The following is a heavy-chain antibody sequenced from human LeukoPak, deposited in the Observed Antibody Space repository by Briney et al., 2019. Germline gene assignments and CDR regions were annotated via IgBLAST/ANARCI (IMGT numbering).Heavy chain of an antibody. J-gene: IGHJ5*02. CDR2: IYYSGST. V-gene: IGHV4-39*01. D-gene: IGHD3-10*01. CDR3: ARVLLWFGEPRNWFDP. CDR1: GGSISSSSYY. Sequence: SETLSLTCTVSGGSISSSSYYWVWIRQPPGKGLEWIGSIYYSGSTYYNPSLKSRVTISVDTSKNQFSLKLSSVTAADTAVYYCARVLLWFGEPRNWFDPWGQGTLVTVSS.